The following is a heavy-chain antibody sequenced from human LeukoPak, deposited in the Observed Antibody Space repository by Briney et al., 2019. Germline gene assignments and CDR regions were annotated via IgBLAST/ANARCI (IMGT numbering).Heavy chain of an antibody. CDR2: INPNSGGT. D-gene: IGHD3-10*01. J-gene: IGHJ4*02. CDR1: GYTFTGYY. Sequence: ASVKVSCKASGYTFTGYYMHWVRQAPGQGLEWMGWINPNSGGTNYAQKFQGRVTMTRDTSISTAYMELSRLRSDDTAVYYCAREDGLLWFGELLSNTNHFDYWGQGTLVTVSS. V-gene: IGHV1-2*02. CDR3: AREDGLLWFGELLSNTNHFDY.